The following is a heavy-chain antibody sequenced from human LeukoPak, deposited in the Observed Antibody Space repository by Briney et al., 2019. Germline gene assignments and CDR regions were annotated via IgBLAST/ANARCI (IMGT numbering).Heavy chain of an antibody. Sequence: GGSLRLSCAASGFTFSDSWMSWVRQAPGKGLEWVANMNQDGSAKDYVDSVKGRFTISRDNARNSLYLQMSSLRAEDTAVYSCATHTHWVAGDVWGQGTTVTVSS. D-gene: IGHD7-27*01. CDR1: GFTFSDSW. J-gene: IGHJ6*02. V-gene: IGHV3-7*01. CDR3: ATHTHWVAGDV. CDR2: MNQDGSAK.